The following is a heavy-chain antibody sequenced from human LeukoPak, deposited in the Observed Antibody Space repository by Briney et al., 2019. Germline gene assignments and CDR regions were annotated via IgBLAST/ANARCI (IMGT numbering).Heavy chain of an antibody. V-gene: IGHV5-51*01. J-gene: IGHJ3*02. Sequence: GASLQISCKGSGSSFTSYWIGWVRQMPGKGLEWMAIIYPGDSDTRYSPSFQGQVTISADTSINTAYLQWSSLKASDTAMYYCASPRHPWSFDIWGQGTLVTVSS. CDR2: IYPGDSDT. CDR1: GSSFTSYW. CDR3: ASPRHPWSFDI. D-gene: IGHD2-8*02.